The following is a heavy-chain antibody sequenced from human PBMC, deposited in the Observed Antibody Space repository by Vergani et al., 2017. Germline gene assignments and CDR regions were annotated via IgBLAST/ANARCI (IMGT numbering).Heavy chain of an antibody. CDR2: IYYSGST. J-gene: IGHJ4*02. CDR3: ASGRIAAAGTEFDN. Sequence: QLQLQESGPGLVKPSETLSLTCTVSGGSISSSSYYWGWIRQPPGKGLEWIGSIYYSGSTYYNPSLKSRVTISVDTSKNQFSLKLSSVTAADTAVYYCASGRIAAAGTEFDNWGQGTLVTVSS. CDR1: GGSISSSSYY. V-gene: IGHV4-39*01. D-gene: IGHD6-13*01.